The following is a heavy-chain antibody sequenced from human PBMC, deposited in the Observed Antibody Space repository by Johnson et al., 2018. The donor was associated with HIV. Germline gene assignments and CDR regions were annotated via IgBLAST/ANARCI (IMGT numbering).Heavy chain of an antibody. CDR1: GFIFSNYA. J-gene: IGHJ3*02. V-gene: IGHV3-30*04. D-gene: IGHD2/OR15-2a*01. CDR3: AKDRGTTRAFDI. Sequence: QVQLVESGGGLVQPGRSLRLSCAASGFIFSNYALHWVRQAPGKGLEWVAVISYDGSNKFYADSVKGRFTISRDNSKNTLYLQMNSLRAEDTAVYYCAKDRGTTRAFDIWGQGTMVTVSS. CDR2: ISYDGSNK.